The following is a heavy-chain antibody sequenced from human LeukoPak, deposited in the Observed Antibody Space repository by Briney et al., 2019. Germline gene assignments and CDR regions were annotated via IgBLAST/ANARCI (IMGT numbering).Heavy chain of an antibody. V-gene: IGHV3-30*02. Sequence: GRSLRLSCAASGFTFSSYDMHWVRQAPGKGLEWVAFIRYDGSNKYYADSVKGRFTISRDNSKNTLYLQMNSLRAEDTGVYYCANCYSGSYDFDYWGQGTLVTVSS. CDR3: ANCYSGSYDFDY. J-gene: IGHJ4*02. CDR1: GFTFSSYD. CDR2: IRYDGSNK. D-gene: IGHD1-26*01.